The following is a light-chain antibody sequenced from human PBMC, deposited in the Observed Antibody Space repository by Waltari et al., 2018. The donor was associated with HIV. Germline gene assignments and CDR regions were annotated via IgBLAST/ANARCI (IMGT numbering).Light chain of an antibody. J-gene: IGLJ2*01. CDR1: SSNIGAGYD. Sequence: QSVLTQPPSVSGAPGQRVTISCTGSSSNIGAGYDVHWYQQLPGTAPKRLIYGNKYRPSGVPDRFSGSKSGTSASLAITGLQAEDEADYYCQSYDSSLSGSVVFGGGTKVTVL. CDR3: QSYDSSLSGSVV. V-gene: IGLV1-40*01. CDR2: GNK.